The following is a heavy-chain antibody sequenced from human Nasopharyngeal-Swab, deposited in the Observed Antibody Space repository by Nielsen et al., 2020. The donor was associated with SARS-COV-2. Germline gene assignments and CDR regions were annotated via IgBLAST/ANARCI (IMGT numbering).Heavy chain of an antibody. CDR3: ARGPVVAYCGGDCYSEVILLGFDY. J-gene: IGHJ4*02. D-gene: IGHD2-21*02. CDR1: GGSFSGYY. CDR2: INHSGST. V-gene: IGHV4-34*01. Sequence: SETLSLTCAVCGGSFSGYYWIWIRQPPGKGLEWIGEINHSGSTNYNPSLKSRVTISVDTSKNQFSLKLSSVTAADTALYYCARGPVVAYCGGDCYSEVILLGFDYWGQGTLVTVSS.